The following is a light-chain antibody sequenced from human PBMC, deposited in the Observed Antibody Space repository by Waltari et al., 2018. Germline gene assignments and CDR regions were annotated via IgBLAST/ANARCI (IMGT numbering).Light chain of an antibody. CDR3: YSSDSTGLRV. CDR1: ELPRKN. CDR2: EET. V-gene: IGLV3-10*01. J-gene: IGLJ1*01. Sequence: SYELTQPPSVSVSPGQTARITCSGHELPRKNAYWFQQKSGQAPRLVIYEETKRPPGIPEGFSGSSSGTVATLTITGAQVDDEADYYCYSSDSTGLRVFGGGTTVVVL.